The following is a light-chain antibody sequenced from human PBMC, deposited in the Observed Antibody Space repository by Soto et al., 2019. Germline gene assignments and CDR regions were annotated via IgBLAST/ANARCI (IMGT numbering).Light chain of an antibody. CDR1: QSIGRF. V-gene: IGKV1-39*01. CDR3: QQLHGYPIT. CDR2: AAS. J-gene: IGKJ5*01. Sequence: DIQMTQSPSSLSASVGDRVTITCRASQSIGRFLNWYQQKPGKAPALLIYAASSLQSGVPSRFSGSGSGTDFTLTISSLQPEDFATYYCQQLHGYPITFGQGTRLEIK.